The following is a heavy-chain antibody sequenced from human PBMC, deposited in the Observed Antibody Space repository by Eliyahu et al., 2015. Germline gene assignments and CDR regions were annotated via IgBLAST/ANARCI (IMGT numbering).Heavy chain of an antibody. V-gene: IGHV1-2*02. CDR2: INPNSGGT. CDR1: GXTFTGYX. Sequence: QVQLVQSGAEVKKPGASVKVSCKASGXTFTGYXMHWVXXAPGQGLEWMGWINPNSGGTNYAQKFQGRVTMTRDTSISTAYMELSRLRSDDTAVYYCARALDTWAYGDYHRGYYYYGMDVWGQGTTVTVSS. D-gene: IGHD4-17*01. CDR3: ARALDTWAYGDYHRGYYYYGMDV. J-gene: IGHJ6*02.